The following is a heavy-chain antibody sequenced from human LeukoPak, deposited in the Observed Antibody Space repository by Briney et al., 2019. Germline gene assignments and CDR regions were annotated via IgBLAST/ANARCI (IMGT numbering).Heavy chain of an antibody. V-gene: IGHV1-46*01. CDR2: INPSGGST. CDR1: GYTFTSYY. CDR3: ARDRWDFDY. D-gene: IGHD1-26*01. J-gene: IGHJ4*02. Sequence: ASVTVTCTASGYTFTSYYMHWVRQAPGQGLEWMGIINPSGGSTSYAQKFQGRVTMTRDTSTSTVYMELSSLRSEDTAVYYCARDRWDFDYWGQGTLVTVSS.